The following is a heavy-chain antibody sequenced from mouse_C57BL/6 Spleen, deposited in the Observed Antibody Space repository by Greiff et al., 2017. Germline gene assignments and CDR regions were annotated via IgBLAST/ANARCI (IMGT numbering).Heavy chain of an antibody. V-gene: IGHV1-9*01. CDR1: GYTFTGYW. J-gene: IGHJ2*01. CDR2: ILPGSGST. CDR3: AKGVGILLHLYFDY. Sequence: QVQLQQSGAELMKPGASVKLSCKATGYTFTGYWIEWVKQRPGHGLEWIGEILPGSGSTNYNEKFKGKATFTADTSSNTAYMQISSLTTEDSAIYYCAKGVGILLHLYFDYWGQGTTLTFSS. D-gene: IGHD1-1*01.